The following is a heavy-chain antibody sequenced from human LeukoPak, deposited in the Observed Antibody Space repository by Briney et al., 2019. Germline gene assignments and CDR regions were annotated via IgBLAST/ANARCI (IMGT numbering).Heavy chain of an antibody. CDR2: LKEDGSRQ. D-gene: IGHD6-13*01. CDR3: ARDLSSRDAY. Sequence: PGGSLRLSCAASGFTVSINWMGWVRQAPGEGLEWVASLKEDGSRQYYVDSVRGRFTISRDNAKNSLYLQMSSLRVEDTAVYYCARDLSSRDAYWGQGTLVTVSS. V-gene: IGHV3-7*03. CDR1: GFTVSINW. J-gene: IGHJ4*02.